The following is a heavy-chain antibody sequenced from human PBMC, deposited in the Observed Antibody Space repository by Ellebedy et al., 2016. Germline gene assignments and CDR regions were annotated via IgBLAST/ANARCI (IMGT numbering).Heavy chain of an antibody. CDR2: ISYDGSNK. Sequence: GGSLRLXXAASGFTFSSYAMHWVRQAPGKGLEWVAVISYDGSNKYYADSVKGRFTISRDNSKNTLYLQMNSLRAEDTAVYYCARPDVDTAMVTDYWGQGTLVTVSS. J-gene: IGHJ4*02. CDR1: GFTFSSYA. CDR3: ARPDVDTAMVTDY. D-gene: IGHD5-18*01. V-gene: IGHV3-30*04.